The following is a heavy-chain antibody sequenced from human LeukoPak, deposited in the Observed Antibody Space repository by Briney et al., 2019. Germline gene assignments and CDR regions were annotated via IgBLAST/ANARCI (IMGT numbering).Heavy chain of an antibody. Sequence: PSETLSLTCAVYGGSFSGYYWSWIRQPPGKGLEWIGETNHSGSTNYNPSLKSRVTISVDTSKNQFSLKLSSVTAADTAVYYCALSLTGHGYFDYWGQGTLVTVSS. V-gene: IGHV4-34*01. CDR3: ALSLTGHGYFDY. CDR1: GGSFSGYY. D-gene: IGHD3-9*01. J-gene: IGHJ4*02. CDR2: TNHSGST.